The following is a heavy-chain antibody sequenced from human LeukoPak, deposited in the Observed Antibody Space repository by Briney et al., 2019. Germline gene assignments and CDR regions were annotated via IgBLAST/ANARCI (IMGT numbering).Heavy chain of an antibody. J-gene: IGHJ6*02. Sequence: GGSLRLSCAASGFTFSSYGMHWVRQAPGKGLEWVSSISSSSSYIYYADSVKGRFTISRDNAKNSLYLQMNSLRAEDTAVYYCARVQDYYDSSGYPNYYYYGMDVWGQGTTDTVSS. CDR2: ISSSSSYI. CDR3: ARVQDYYDSSGYPNYYYYGMDV. CDR1: GFTFSSYG. D-gene: IGHD3-22*01. V-gene: IGHV3-21*01.